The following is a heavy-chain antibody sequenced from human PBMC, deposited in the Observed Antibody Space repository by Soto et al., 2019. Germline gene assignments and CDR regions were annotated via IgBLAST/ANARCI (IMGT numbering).Heavy chain of an antibody. CDR3: ARESTTVTTRSSDY. CDR2: IIAILGIA. D-gene: IGHD4-17*01. J-gene: IGHJ4*02. V-gene: IGHV1-69*02. CDR1: GGTFSSYT. Sequence: QVQLVQSGAEVKKPGSSVKVSCKASGGTFSSYTISWVRQAPGQGLEWMARIIAILGIANYAQKFQGRVTITADKSTSTAYMELSSLRSEDTAVYYCARESTTVTTRSSDYWGQGTLVTVSS.